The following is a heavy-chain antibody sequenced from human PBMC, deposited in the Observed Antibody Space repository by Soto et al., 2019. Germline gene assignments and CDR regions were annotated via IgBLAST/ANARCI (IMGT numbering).Heavy chain of an antibody. CDR2: IIPIFGTA. D-gene: IGHD2-15*01. CDR1: GGTFSSYA. Sequence: QVQLVQSGAEVKKPGSSVKVSCKASGGTFSSYAISWVRQAPGQGLEWMGGIIPIFGTANYAQKFQGRVTITADKSKRTAYMELSSLRSEDTAVYYCTRVDREVAATRFMDDAFDILGQGTMVTVSS. CDR3: TRVDREVAATRFMDDAFDI. V-gene: IGHV1-69*06. J-gene: IGHJ3*02.